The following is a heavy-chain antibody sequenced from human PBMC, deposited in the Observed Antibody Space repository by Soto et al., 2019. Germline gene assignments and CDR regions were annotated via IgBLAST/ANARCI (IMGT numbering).Heavy chain of an antibody. J-gene: IGHJ4*02. CDR1: GLTFSSYA. V-gene: IGHV3-23*01. CDR2: ISGSGDST. D-gene: IGHD1-26*01. Sequence: EVQLLESGGGLVQPGGSLRLSCAASGLTFSSYAMRWVRQAPVKGLEWVSAISGSGDSTYYADSVKGRFTISRDNSKNTLYLQMNSLRAEATAVYYCARRGSGSYYDYWGQGTLVTVSS. CDR3: ARRGSGSYYDY.